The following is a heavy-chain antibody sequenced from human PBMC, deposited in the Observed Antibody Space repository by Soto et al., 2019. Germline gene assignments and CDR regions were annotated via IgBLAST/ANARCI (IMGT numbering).Heavy chain of an antibody. D-gene: IGHD6-19*01. CDR2: ISYDGSNK. CDR3: ARDVRRGGWNWAY. J-gene: IGHJ4*02. CDR1: GFTFISYA. V-gene: IGHV3-30-3*01. Sequence: QVQLVESGGGVVQPGRSLRLSCAASGFTFISYAMHWVRQAPGKGLEWVAVISYDGSNKYYATSVKGRFTISRDNSKNTLYLQMNSLRAEDTAVYYCARDVRRGGWNWAYWGQGTLVTVSS.